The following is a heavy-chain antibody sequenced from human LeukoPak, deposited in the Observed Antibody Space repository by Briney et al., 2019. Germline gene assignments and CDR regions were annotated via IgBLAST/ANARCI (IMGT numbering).Heavy chain of an antibody. CDR2: IYPGDSDT. CDR3: ARLRAVVRGVMRVGAFDI. V-gene: IGHV5-51*01. Sequence: GESLKISCKGSGSSFTSYWIGWVRQLPGKGLEWMGIIYPGDSDTRYSPSFQGQVTISADKSISTAYLQWSSLKASDTAMYYCARLRAVVRGVMRVGAFDIWGQGTMVTVSS. CDR1: GSSFTSYW. J-gene: IGHJ3*02. D-gene: IGHD3-10*01.